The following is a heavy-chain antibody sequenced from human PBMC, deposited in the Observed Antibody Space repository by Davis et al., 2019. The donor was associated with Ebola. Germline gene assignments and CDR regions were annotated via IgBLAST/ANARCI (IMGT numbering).Heavy chain of an antibody. Sequence: GGSLRLSCAASGFTFSSYEMNWVRQAPGKGLEWVSYISSSGSTIYYADSVKGRFTISRDNAKNSLYLQMNSLRAEDTAVYYCARYLTGYYPNDYWGQGTTVTVSS. J-gene: IGHJ4*02. CDR1: GFTFSSYE. CDR2: ISSSGSTI. V-gene: IGHV3-48*03. CDR3: ARYLTGYYPNDY. D-gene: IGHD3-9*01.